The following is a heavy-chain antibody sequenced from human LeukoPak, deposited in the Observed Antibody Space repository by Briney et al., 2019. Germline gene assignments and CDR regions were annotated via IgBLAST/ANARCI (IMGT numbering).Heavy chain of an antibody. CDR1: GFTFSNYA. J-gene: IGHJ2*01. V-gene: IGHV3-23*01. CDR2: ISGSGGST. Sequence: PGGSLRLSCAASGFTFSNYAMSWVRQAPGEGLEWVSGISGSGGSTDYADSVKGRLTISRDNSKNTLYLQMDSLRAEDTAVYYCAKVGIRISLIVVVFTTADDWYFDLWGRGTLVTVSS. D-gene: IGHD3-22*01. CDR3: AKVGIRISLIVVVFTTADDWYFDL.